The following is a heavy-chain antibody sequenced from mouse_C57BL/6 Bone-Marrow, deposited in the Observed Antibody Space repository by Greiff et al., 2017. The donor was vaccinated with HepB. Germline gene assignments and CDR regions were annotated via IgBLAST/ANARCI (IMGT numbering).Heavy chain of an antibody. Sequence: EVQRVESGGDLVKPGGSLKLSCAVSGFTFSSYGMSWVRQTPDKRLEWVATISSGGSYTYYPDSVKGRFTISSDNAKNTLYLQMSRLKSEDTAMYYCARKQHRMDYWGQGTSVTVSS. CDR3: ARKQHRMDY. J-gene: IGHJ4*01. CDR1: GFTFSSYG. CDR2: ISSGGSYT. D-gene: IGHD3-2*02. V-gene: IGHV5-6*01.